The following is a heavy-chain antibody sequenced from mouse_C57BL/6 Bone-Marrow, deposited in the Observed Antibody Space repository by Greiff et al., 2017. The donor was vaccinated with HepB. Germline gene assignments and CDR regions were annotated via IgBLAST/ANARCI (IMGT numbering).Heavy chain of an antibody. J-gene: IGHJ2*01. CDR2: IWWDDDT. CDR1: GFSLSTFGMG. V-gene: IGHV8-8*01. D-gene: IGHD2-5*01. Sequence: QVTLKESGPGILQPSQTLSLTCSFSGFSLSTFGMGVGWIRQPSGKGLEWLAHIWWDDDTYYNPALKSRLTISKDTSKNQVFLKIANVDTADTATYYCARIGGGYGYYSNFLFDYWGQGTTLTVSS. CDR3: ARIGGGYGYYSNFLFDY.